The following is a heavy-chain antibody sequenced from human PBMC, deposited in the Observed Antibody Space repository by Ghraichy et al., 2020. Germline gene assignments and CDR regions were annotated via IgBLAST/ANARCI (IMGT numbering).Heavy chain of an antibody. CDR1: GFTFSSYA. D-gene: IGHD3-22*01. CDR3: AKARAYYYDSSGNNQGVYYFDY. CDR2: ISGSGGST. J-gene: IGHJ4*02. V-gene: IGHV3-23*01. Sequence: GGSLRLSCAASGFTFSSYAMSWVRQAPGKGLEWVSGISGSGGSTFYADSVKGRFTISRDNSKNTLYLQMNSLRAEDTAVYYCAKARAYYYDSSGNNQGVYYFDYWGQRTLVNVSS.